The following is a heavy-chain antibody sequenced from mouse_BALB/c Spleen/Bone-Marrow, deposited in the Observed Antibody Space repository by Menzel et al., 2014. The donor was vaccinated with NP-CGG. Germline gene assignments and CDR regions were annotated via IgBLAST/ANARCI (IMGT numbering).Heavy chain of an antibody. Sequence: EVKLVESGGGLVQPGGSLRLSCATSGFTFTDYYMSWVRQPPGKALEWLGFIRNKANGYTTEYSASVKGRFTISRDNPQSILYLQMNTLRAEDSATYYCARDRHYGNYYWYFDVWGAGTTVTVSS. D-gene: IGHD2-1*01. CDR3: ARDRHYGNYYWYFDV. J-gene: IGHJ1*01. CDR1: GFTFTDYY. V-gene: IGHV7-3*02. CDR2: IRNKANGYTT.